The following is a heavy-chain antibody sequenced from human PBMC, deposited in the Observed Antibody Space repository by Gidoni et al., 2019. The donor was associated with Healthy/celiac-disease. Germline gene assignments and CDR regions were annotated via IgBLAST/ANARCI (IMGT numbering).Heavy chain of an antibody. Sequence: QVQLQQWGAGLLKPSETLSLTCAVYGGSFSGYYWSWIRQPPGKGLEWIGEINHSGSTNYNPSLKSRVTISVDTSKNQFSLKLSSVTAADTAVYYCARGRGGTYYDFWSGYPAYYFDYWGQGTLVTVSS. J-gene: IGHJ4*02. CDR3: ARGRGGTYYDFWSGYPAYYFDY. CDR2: INHSGST. D-gene: IGHD3-3*01. CDR1: GGSFSGYY. V-gene: IGHV4-34*01.